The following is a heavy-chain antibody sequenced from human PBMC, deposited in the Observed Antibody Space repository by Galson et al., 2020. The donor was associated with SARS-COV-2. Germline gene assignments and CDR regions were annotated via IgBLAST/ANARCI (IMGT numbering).Heavy chain of an antibody. CDR1: GFTFSSYA. J-gene: IGHJ4*02. Sequence: GGSLRLSCAASGFTFSSYAMNWVRQAPGKGLEWVSDIDNGGGATYYADSVRGRFTISRDNSKNTLYLQMNSRRAEDTAVYYCAKATRTSWATFDSWGQGILVTVSS. CDR3: AKATRTSWATFDS. D-gene: IGHD7-27*01. V-gene: IGHV3-23*01. CDR2: IDNGGGAT.